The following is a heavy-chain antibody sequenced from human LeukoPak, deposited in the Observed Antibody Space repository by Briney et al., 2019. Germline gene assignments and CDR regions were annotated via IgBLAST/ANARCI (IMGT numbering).Heavy chain of an antibody. Sequence: PSETLSLTCAVYGGSFSGYYWSWIRQPPGKGLEWIGEINHSGSTNYNPSLKSRVTISVDTSKNQFSLKLSSVTAADTAVYYCARGHPLWVQLWLRVYFDYWGQGTLVTVSS. D-gene: IGHD5-18*01. V-gene: IGHV4-34*01. CDR2: INHSGST. CDR1: GGSFSGYY. J-gene: IGHJ4*02. CDR3: ARGHPLWVQLWLRVYFDY.